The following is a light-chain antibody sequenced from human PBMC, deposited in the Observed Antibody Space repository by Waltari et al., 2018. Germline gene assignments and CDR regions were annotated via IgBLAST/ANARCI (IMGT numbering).Light chain of an antibody. V-gene: IGLV4-69*01. CDR3: QTGGHGTWV. CDR1: SGYSSNV. CDR2: VNSDGSH. Sequence: LVLTQSPSASASLGASVKLPCTLRSGYSSNVIAWLQQQPGKGPRYLMKVNSDGSHRKGDDIPDRFSASKSGTECQLTISSLQSEDEADYFCQTGGHGTWVFGGGTKLTVL. J-gene: IGLJ3*02.